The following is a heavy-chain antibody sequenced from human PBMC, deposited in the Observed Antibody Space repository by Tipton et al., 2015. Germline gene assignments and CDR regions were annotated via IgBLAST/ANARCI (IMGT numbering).Heavy chain of an antibody. J-gene: IGHJ4*02. Sequence: TLSLTCAVYGGPFSGYYWTWIRQPPGKGLQWVGNVFHTGATSYNSSLKSRLTFSIDTSKNQFSLKLSSVTAADTAVYYCARSRYTVTPDSWGQGSLVTVSS. V-gene: IGHV4-34*12. CDR3: ARSRYTVTPDS. CDR2: VFHTGAT. CDR1: GGPFSGYY. D-gene: IGHD4-17*01.